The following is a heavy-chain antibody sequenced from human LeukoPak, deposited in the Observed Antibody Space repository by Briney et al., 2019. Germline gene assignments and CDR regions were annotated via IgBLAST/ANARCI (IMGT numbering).Heavy chain of an antibody. J-gene: IGHJ4*02. D-gene: IGHD3-10*01. CDR1: GFTFSTFA. CDR2: ISGSGDTT. Sequence: QPGGSLRLSCAASGFTFSTFAMIWVRQPPGKGLEWVSRISGSGDTTNYADSVKGRFTISRDKSRNTVYLQMDSLRADDTAVYYCARGRNFGSGSYVFDYWGQGTLVTVSS. CDR3: ARGRNFGSGSYVFDY. V-gene: IGHV3-23*01.